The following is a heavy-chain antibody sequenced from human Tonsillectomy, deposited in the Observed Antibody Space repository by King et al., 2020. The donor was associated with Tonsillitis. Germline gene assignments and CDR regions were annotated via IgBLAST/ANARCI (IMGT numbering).Heavy chain of an antibody. Sequence: VQLQESGPGLVKPSETLSLTCTVSGGSISGYYWSWIRQPPGKGLEWIGYINYRGCTTYNPPRKSRFPISIDTSKNQFSLKLSCVTAADTAVYYCAREKVCSGYYCAYGMDVWGQGTTVTVSS. CDR3: AREKVCSGYYCAYGMDV. D-gene: IGHD3-22*01. V-gene: IGHV4-59*01. J-gene: IGHJ6*02. CDR2: INYRGCT. CDR1: GGSISGYY.